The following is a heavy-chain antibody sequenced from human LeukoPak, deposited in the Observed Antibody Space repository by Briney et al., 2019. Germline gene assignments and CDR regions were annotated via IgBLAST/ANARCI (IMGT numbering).Heavy chain of an antibody. D-gene: IGHD5-24*01. Sequence: PSETLSLTCTVSGGSISSYYWSWIRQPPGKGLEWIGYTYYSGSTNYNPSLKSRVTISVDTSKNQFSLKLSSVTAADTAVYYCAGEWLQWMGAFDIWGQGTMVTVSS. CDR3: AGEWLQWMGAFDI. V-gene: IGHV4-59*01. CDR1: GGSISSYY. CDR2: TYYSGST. J-gene: IGHJ3*02.